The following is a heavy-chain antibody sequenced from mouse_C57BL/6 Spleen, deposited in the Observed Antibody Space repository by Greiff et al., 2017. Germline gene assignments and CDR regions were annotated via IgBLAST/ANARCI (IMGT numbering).Heavy chain of an antibody. D-gene: IGHD2-4*01. CDR3: ARRGIYYDYAY. CDR1: GYAFTNYL. CDR2: INPGSGGT. Sequence: VQLQESGAELVRPGTSVKVSCKASGYAFTNYLIEWVKQRPGQGLEWIGVINPGSGGTNYNEKFKGKATLTADKSSSTAYMQLSSLTSEDSAVYVCARRGIYYDYAYWGQGTLVTVSA. J-gene: IGHJ3*01. V-gene: IGHV1-54*01.